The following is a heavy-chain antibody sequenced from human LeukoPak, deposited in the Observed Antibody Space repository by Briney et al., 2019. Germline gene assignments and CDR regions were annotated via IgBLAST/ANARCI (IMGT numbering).Heavy chain of an antibody. D-gene: IGHD2-2*01. J-gene: IGHJ6*03. Sequence: GGSLRLSCAASGFTFSDYYMSWIRQAPGKGLEWVSYISSSGSTIYYADSVKGRFTISRDNAKNSLYLQMNSLRAEDTAVYYCARRSRVVVPAAIGPGYYYYMDVWGKGTTVIVSS. CDR2: ISSSGSTI. CDR1: GFTFSDYY. CDR3: ARRSRVVVPAAIGPGYYYYMDV. V-gene: IGHV3-11*04.